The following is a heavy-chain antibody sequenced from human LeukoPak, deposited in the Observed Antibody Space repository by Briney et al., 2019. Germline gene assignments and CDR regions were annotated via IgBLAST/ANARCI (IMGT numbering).Heavy chain of an antibody. CDR1: GFTFSSYA. J-gene: IGHJ5*02. D-gene: IGHD3-10*01. V-gene: IGHV3-23*01. Sequence: PGGSLRLSCAASGFTFSSYAMSWVRQAPGRGLEWVSVISGSGGSTYYADSVKGRFTISRDNSKNTLYLQMNSLRAEDTAVYYCAKGRYYGSGTYEWFDPWGQGTLVTVSS. CDR2: ISGSGGST. CDR3: AKGRYYGSGTYEWFDP.